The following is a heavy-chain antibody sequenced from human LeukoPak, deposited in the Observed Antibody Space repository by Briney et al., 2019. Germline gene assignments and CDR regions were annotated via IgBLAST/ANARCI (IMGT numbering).Heavy chain of an antibody. CDR1: GGAFSSYA. CDR2: IIPIFGTA. J-gene: IGHJ4*02. Sequence: SVKVSCKASGGAFSSYAISWVRQAPGQGLEWMGGIIPIFGTANYAQKFQGRVTITADESTSTAYMELSSLRSEDTAVYYCASLGYNDILTGYYVTYFDYWGQGTLVTVSS. CDR3: ASLGYNDILTGYYVTYFDY. D-gene: IGHD3-9*01. V-gene: IGHV1-69*01.